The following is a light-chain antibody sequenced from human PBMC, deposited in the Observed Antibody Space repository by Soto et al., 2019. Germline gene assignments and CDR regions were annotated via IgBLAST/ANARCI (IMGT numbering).Light chain of an antibody. J-gene: IGLJ2*01. CDR2: EVT. V-gene: IGLV2-14*01. CDR1: SSDVGGYNY. Sequence: QSALTQPASVSGSPGQSITISCTGTSSDVGGYNYVSWYQQHPGKAPKLMIYEVTNRPSGVSNRFSGSKSGNTASLTISGLHAEDEADYYCSSYTTFSTVGVVFGGGTKVTVL. CDR3: SSYTTFSTVGVV.